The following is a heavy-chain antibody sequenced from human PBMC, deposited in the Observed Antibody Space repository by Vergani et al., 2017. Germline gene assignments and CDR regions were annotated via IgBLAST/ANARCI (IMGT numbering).Heavy chain of an antibody. CDR2: ISSSSSYI. CDR1: GFTFSSYS. V-gene: IGHV3-21*01. Sequence: EVQLVESGGGLVKPGGSLRLSCAASGFTFSSYSMNWVRQAPGKGLEWVSSISSSSSYIYYADSVKGRFTISRDNAKNSLYLQMNSLRAEDTAVYYCARVPQYCSSTSCYQDYWGQGTLVTVSS. CDR3: ARVPQYCSSTSCYQDY. D-gene: IGHD2-2*01. J-gene: IGHJ4*02.